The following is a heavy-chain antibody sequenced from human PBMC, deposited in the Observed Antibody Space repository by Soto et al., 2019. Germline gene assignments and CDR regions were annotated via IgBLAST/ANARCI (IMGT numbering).Heavy chain of an antibody. V-gene: IGHV1-3*01. CDR2: INAGNGNT. J-gene: IGHJ4*02. D-gene: IGHD1-20*01. Sequence: QAHGQRLEWMGWINAGNGNTKYSQKFQGRVTITRDTSASTAYMELSSLRSEDTAVYYCARGITLPTPLDYWGQGTLVPVSS. CDR3: ARGITLPTPLDY.